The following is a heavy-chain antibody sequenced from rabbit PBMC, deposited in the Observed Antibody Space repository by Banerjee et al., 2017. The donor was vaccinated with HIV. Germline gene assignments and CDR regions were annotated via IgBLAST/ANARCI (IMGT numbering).Heavy chain of an antibody. CDR2: IYTGDGNT. CDR3: ARDHYGDSGWYRGFDL. J-gene: IGHJ4*01. D-gene: IGHD2-1*01. V-gene: IGHV1S40*01. Sequence: QSLEESGGELVKPGASLTLTCTASGFSFSSGYDMCWVRQAPGKGLEWIGCIYTGDGNTYYASWVNGRFTISKTSSTTVTLQMSSLTAADTASYFCARDHYGDSGWYRGFDLWGQGTLVTFS. CDR1: GFSFSSGYD.